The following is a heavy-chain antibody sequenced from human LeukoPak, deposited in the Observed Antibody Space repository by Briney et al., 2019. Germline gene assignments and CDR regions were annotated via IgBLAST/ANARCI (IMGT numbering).Heavy chain of an antibody. V-gene: IGHV4-59*11. Sequence: PSETLSLTCTVSGGSISSPYWNWIRKPPGRGLEWIGYIYYTGSSNYNDSLRSRVTISVDTSKNQFSLKLSSVTAADTAVYYCARVRIVGATDWFDPWGQGTLVTVSS. J-gene: IGHJ5*02. CDR1: GGSISSPY. CDR2: IYYTGSS. CDR3: ARVRIVGATDWFDP. D-gene: IGHD1-26*01.